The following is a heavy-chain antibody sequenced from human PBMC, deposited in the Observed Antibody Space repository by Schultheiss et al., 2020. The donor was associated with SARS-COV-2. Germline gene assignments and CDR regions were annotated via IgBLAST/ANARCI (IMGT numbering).Heavy chain of an antibody. CDR3: AREWGDYGDPLAPDTNWFDP. D-gene: IGHD4-17*01. Sequence: VGSLRLSCAASGFTFSSYGMHWVRQAPGKGLEWVGRIKSKTDGGTTDYAAPVKGRFTISRDESKNSLYLQMNSLRAEDTAVYYCAREWGDYGDPLAPDTNWFDPWGQGTLVTVSS. CDR2: IKSKTDGGTT. J-gene: IGHJ5*02. CDR1: GFTFSSYG. V-gene: IGHV3-15*01.